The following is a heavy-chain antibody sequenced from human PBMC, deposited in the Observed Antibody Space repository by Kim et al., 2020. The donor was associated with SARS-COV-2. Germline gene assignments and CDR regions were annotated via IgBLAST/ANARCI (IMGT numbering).Heavy chain of an antibody. CDR3: ARGNYDSSGYLGSNQYYYYYGMDV. CDR2: ISSSGSTI. J-gene: IGHJ6*02. CDR1: GFTFSDYY. V-gene: IGHV3-11*04. D-gene: IGHD3-22*01. Sequence: GGSLRLSCAASGFTFSDYYMSWIRQAPGKGLEWVSYISSSGSTIYYADSVKGRFTISRDNAKNSLYLQMNSLRAEDTAVYYCARGNYDSSGYLGSNQYYYYYGMDVWGQGTTVTVS.